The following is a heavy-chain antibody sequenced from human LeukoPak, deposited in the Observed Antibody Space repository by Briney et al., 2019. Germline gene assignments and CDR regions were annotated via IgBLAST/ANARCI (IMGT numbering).Heavy chain of an antibody. CDR1: GGSISSGGYY. Sequence: SQTLSLTRTVSGGSISSGGYYWSWIRQHPGKGLEWIGYIYYSGSTYYNPSLKSRVTISVDTSKNQFSLKLSSVTAADTAVYYCARGGAYSSSSVDYWGQGTLVTVSS. CDR3: ARGGAYSSSSVDY. J-gene: IGHJ4*02. D-gene: IGHD6-6*01. CDR2: IYYSGST. V-gene: IGHV4-31*03.